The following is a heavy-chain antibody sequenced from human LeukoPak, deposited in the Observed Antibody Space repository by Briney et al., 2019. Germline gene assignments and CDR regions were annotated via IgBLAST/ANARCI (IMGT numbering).Heavy chain of an antibody. CDR2: IYHSGST. Sequence: NPSETLSLTCAVSGGSISSGGYSWSWIRQPPGKGLEWIGYIYHSGSTYYNPSLKSRVTISVDTSKNQFSLKLSSVTAADTAVYYCARGALTYCSSTSCHPRNIYFDYWGQGTLVTVSS. V-gene: IGHV4-30-2*01. D-gene: IGHD2-2*01. J-gene: IGHJ4*02. CDR1: GGSISSGGYS. CDR3: ARGALTYCSSTSCHPRNIYFDY.